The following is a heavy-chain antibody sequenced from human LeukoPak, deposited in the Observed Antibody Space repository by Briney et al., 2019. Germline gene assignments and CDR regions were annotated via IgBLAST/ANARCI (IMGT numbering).Heavy chain of an antibody. J-gene: IGHJ4*02. CDR2: VYPSGTT. V-gene: IGHV3-53*01. CDR1: GLTVANDY. Sequence: GGSLRLSCAASGLTVANDYMCWVRQAPGKGLEWVSVVYPSGTTYYADSVKGRFTISRDNSKNTLCLQMNSLRAEDTVVYYCARGMGRSWSLDNWGQGTLVTVSS. CDR3: ARGMGRSWSLDN. D-gene: IGHD6-13*01.